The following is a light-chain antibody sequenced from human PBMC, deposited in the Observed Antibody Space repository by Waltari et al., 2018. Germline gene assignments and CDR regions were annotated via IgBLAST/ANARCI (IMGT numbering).Light chain of an antibody. CDR1: QGISRW. Sequence: IQMTQSPSSVSASVGDRVTITCRARQGISRWLAWYQQKPGKAPRLLIYAASALQSGVPSRFSGSGSELHFTLTINNLQPEDFATYYCQQANSFPWTFGQGTKVEIK. CDR3: QQANSFPWT. V-gene: IGKV1-12*01. CDR2: AAS. J-gene: IGKJ1*01.